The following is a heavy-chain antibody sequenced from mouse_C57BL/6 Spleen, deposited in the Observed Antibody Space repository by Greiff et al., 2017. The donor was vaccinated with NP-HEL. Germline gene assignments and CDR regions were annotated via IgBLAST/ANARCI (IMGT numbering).Heavy chain of an antibody. D-gene: IGHD1-1*01. CDR2: IYPSDSET. CDR1: GYTFTSYW. V-gene: IGHV1-61*01. J-gene: IGHJ4*01. CDR3: ARGDLGLRGIMDY. Sequence: QVQLQQPGAELVRPGSSVKLSCKASGYTFTSYWMDWVKQRPGQGLEWIGNIYPSDSETHYNQKFKDKATLTVDKSSSTAYMQLSSLTSEDSAVYYCARGDLGLRGIMDYWGQGTSVTVSS.